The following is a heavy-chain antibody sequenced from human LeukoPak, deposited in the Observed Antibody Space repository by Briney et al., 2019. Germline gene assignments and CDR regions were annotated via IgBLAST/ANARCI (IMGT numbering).Heavy chain of an antibody. CDR3: ARERRGLGPFQH. CDR1: GFTFINFW. Sequence: PGGSLRLSCAASGFTFINFWMNWVRQAPGKGLEWVSYISSSGSTIYYADSVKGRFTISRDNAKNSLYLQMNSLRAEDTAVYYFARERRGLGPFQHWGQGTLVTVSS. V-gene: IGHV3-48*04. CDR2: ISSSGSTI. J-gene: IGHJ1*01.